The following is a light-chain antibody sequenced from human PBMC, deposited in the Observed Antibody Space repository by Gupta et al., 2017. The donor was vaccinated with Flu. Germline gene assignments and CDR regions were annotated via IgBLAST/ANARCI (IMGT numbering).Light chain of an antibody. CDR3: QQSYSTPRT. CDR1: QSIGNY. V-gene: IGKV1-39*01. J-gene: IGKJ1*01. Sequence: GDRVTIICRASQSIGNYLNWYQQKPGKAPNLLIYTASNLQSGVPSRFSGSGSGPDFTLTINSLQPEDFATYYCQQSYSTPRTFGQGTKVEIK. CDR2: TAS.